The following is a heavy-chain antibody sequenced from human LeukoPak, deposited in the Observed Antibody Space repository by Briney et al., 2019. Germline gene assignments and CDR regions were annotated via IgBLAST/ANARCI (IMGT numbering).Heavy chain of an antibody. CDR1: GLTFSIYG. CDR3: AKTGSSSWGYFDY. D-gene: IGHD6-13*01. Sequence: GGSLRLSCAVSGLTFSIYGMHWVRQAPGKGLEWVAFIRNDGTIKYYADSVKGRFTISRDNSKNTLYLQMNSLRAEDTAVYYCAKTGSSSWGYFDYWGQGTLVTVSS. CDR2: IRNDGTIK. J-gene: IGHJ4*02. V-gene: IGHV3-30*02.